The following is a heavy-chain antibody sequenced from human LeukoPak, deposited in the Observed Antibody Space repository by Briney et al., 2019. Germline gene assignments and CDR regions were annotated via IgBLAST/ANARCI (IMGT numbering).Heavy chain of an antibody. CDR3: AKDRRGYYGSGSYYN. Sequence: GGSLRLSCAASGFIFSSSWMSWVRQAPGKGLEWVAYIKQDGSEKYYVDSVKGRFTISRDNAKNSLYLQMNSLRAEDTALYYCAKDRRGYYGSGSYYNWGQGTLVTVSS. D-gene: IGHD3-10*01. CDR2: IKQDGSEK. V-gene: IGHV3-7*03. CDR1: GFIFSSSW. J-gene: IGHJ4*02.